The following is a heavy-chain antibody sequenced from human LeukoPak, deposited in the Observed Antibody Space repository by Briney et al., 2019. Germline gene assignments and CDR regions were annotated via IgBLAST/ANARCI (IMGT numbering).Heavy chain of an antibody. CDR3: ARGARQLWLFVDY. CDR1: GFTVSSNY. V-gene: IGHV3-53*01. J-gene: IGHJ4*02. CDR2: IYSGGST. D-gene: IGHD5-18*01. Sequence: GGSLRLSCAASGFTVSSNYMSWVRQAPGKGLEWVSVIYSGGSTYYADSVKGRFTISRDNSKNTLYLQMNSLRAEDTAVYYCARGARQLWLFVDYWGQGTLVTVSS.